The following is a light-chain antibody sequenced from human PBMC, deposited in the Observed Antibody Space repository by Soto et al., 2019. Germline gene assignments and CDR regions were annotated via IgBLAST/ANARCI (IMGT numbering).Light chain of an antibody. V-gene: IGKV1-5*01. CDR1: QSINSW. CDR2: DAS. Sequence: IQMTQSPSTLSASVGDRVTITCRASQSINSWLAWYQQRPGKAPNLLIYDASTLERGVPSRFSGSGSGTEFTLTISSLQPDDFATYYCQQYSGYSTFGQGTKV. CDR3: QQYSGYST. J-gene: IGKJ1*01.